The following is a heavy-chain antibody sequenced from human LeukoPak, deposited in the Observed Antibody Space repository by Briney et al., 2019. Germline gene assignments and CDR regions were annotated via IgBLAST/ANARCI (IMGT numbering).Heavy chain of an antibody. J-gene: IGHJ4*02. Sequence: QPGGSLRLSCAASGFTFDDYAMHWVRQAPGKGLEWVSGISWNSGSIGYADSVKGRFTISRDNAKNSLYLQMNSLRAEDMALYYCAKERWAYSSGWYLDYWGQGTLVTVSS. V-gene: IGHV3-9*03. CDR1: GFTFDDYA. CDR2: ISWNSGSI. CDR3: AKERWAYSSGWYLDY. D-gene: IGHD6-19*01.